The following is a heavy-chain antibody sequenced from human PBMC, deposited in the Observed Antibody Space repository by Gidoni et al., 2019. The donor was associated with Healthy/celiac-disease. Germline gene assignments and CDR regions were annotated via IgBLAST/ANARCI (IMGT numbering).Heavy chain of an antibody. CDR2: TYYRSKWYN. CDR1: GDSVSRNSAA. V-gene: IGHV6-1*01. J-gene: IGHJ3*02. Sequence: QVQLQQSGPGLVKPSQTLSLTCAISGDSVSRNSAAWNWIRQSPSRGLEWLGRTYYRSKWYNDYAVSVKSRITINPDTSKNQFSLQLNSVTPEDTAVYYCAREGRSKPTTAFFAFDIWGQGTMVTVSS. D-gene: IGHD3-10*01. CDR3: AREGRSKPTTAFFAFDI.